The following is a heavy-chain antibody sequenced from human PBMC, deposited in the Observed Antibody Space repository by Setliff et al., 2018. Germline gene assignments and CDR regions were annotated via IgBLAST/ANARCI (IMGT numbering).Heavy chain of an antibody. Sequence: SVKVSCKTSGGTFKNHAISWVRQAPGQGLEWMGGTIPMFDRPNYAQKFQGRAAITADESTNTAYIEISSLRYEDTAVYYCARGNMDVVAAGGKYSGLAFWGQGTTVTVSS. CDR2: TIPMFDRP. CDR1: GGTFKNHA. V-gene: IGHV1-69*13. CDR3: ARGNMDVVAAGGKYSGLAF. D-gene: IGHD6-13*01. J-gene: IGHJ6*02.